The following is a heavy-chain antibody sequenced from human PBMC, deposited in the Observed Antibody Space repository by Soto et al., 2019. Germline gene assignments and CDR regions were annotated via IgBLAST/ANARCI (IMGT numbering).Heavy chain of an antibody. CDR1: GGTFSSYT. J-gene: IGHJ5*02. CDR2: IIPILGIA. CDR3: ARSTTYLNWFDP. D-gene: IGHD1-26*01. Sequence: SVKVSCKASGGTFSSYTISWVRQAPGQGLEWMGRIIPILGIANYAQKFQGRVTITADKSTSTAYMELSSLRSEDTAVYYCARSTTYLNWFDPWGQGTLVTVSS. V-gene: IGHV1-69*02.